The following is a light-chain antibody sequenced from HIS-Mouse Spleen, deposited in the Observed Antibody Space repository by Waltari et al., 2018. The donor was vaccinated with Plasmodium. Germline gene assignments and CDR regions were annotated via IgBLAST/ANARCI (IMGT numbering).Light chain of an antibody. CDR1: QRVSSY. CDR3: QQRSNWPPLT. Sequence: EIVLTQSPATLSLSPGERATLSCRASQRVSSYLAWYQQKPGQAPRLLIYDASNRATGIPARLSGSGSGTDFTLTISSLEPEDFAVYYCQQRSNWPPLTFGGGTKVEIK. CDR2: DAS. J-gene: IGKJ4*01. V-gene: IGKV3-11*01.